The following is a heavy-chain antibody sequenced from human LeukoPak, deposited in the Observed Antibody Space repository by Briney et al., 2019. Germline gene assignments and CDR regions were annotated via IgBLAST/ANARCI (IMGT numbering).Heavy chain of an antibody. V-gene: IGHV3-7*01. D-gene: IGHD1-26*01. J-gene: IGHJ4*02. CDR3: ARDKIVGATHFDY. CDR1: GFTLSSNY. Sequence: PGRSLRLSCAASGFTLSSNYMSWVRQAPGKGLEWVANIKQDGSEKYYVDSVKGRFTISRDNAKNSLYLQMNSLRVEDTAVYYCARDKIVGATHFDYWGQGTLVTVSS. CDR2: IKQDGSEK.